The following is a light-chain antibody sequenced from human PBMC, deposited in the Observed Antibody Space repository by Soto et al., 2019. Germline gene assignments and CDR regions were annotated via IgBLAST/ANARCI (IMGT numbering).Light chain of an antibody. V-gene: IGKV1-5*01. Sequence: DIPMTQSPSTVSASVGDRVTITCRASQSITNRLAWYQQKPGKAPKVLIYDASNLESGVPSRFSGSGSGTEFILTICTLQPDDFATYYCQHYGGMWTCGQGTRVEIK. J-gene: IGKJ1*01. CDR3: QHYGGMWT. CDR1: QSITNR. CDR2: DAS.